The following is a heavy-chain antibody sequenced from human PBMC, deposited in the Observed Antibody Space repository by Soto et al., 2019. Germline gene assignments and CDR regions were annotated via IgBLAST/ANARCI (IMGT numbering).Heavy chain of an antibody. J-gene: IGHJ6*02. V-gene: IGHV1-2*04. CDR1: GYTFTGHY. Sequence: GASMKVSCKASGYTFTGHYMHWVRQAPGQGLEWMGWINPNSGGTNYAQKFQGWVTMTRDTSISTAYMELSRLRSDDTAVYYCARGRTIYYYYYGMDVWGQGTTVTVSS. CDR2: INPNSGGT. CDR3: ARGRTIYYYYYGMDV.